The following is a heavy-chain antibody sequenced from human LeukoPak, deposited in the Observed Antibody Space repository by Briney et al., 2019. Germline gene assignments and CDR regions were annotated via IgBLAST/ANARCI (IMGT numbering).Heavy chain of an antibody. V-gene: IGHV3-23*01. D-gene: IGHD2-15*01. CDR1: GFTFTNYA. Sequence: AGYLRLSCAASGFTFTNYAMNWVRQAPGKGLEWVSVISGSGGTTYYADSVKGRITISRDNSKNTLYLQITSLSAEDTAVYYCARGNSRLHWDWGQGTLVTVSS. CDR3: ARGNSRLHWD. J-gene: IGHJ4*02. CDR2: ISGSGGTT.